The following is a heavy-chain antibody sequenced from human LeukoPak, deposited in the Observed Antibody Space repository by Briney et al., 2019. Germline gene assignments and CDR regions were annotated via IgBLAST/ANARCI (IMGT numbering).Heavy chain of an antibody. Sequence: GGSLRLSCAASGFTFSSYSMNWVRQAPGKGLEWVSSISSSSSYIYYADSVKGRFTISRDNAKNSLYLQMNSLRAEDTAVYYCARLRPGYLNWFDPWGQGTLVTVSS. CDR2: ISSSSSYI. J-gene: IGHJ5*02. CDR3: ARLRPGYLNWFDP. CDR1: GFTFSSYS. V-gene: IGHV3-21*01. D-gene: IGHD5-18*01.